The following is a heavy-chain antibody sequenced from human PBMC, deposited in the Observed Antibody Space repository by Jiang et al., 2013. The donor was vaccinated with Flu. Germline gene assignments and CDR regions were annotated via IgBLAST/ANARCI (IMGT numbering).Heavy chain of an antibody. V-gene: IGHV4-39*01. CDR1: GGSISSSSYY. CDR3: ARQYYDILTGYYRFWYFDL. CDR2: IYYSGST. Sequence: LLKPSETLSLTCTVSGGSISSSSYYWGWIRQPPGKGLEWIGSIYYSGSTYYNPSLKSRVTISVDTSKNQFSLKLSSVTAADTAVYYCARQYYDILTGYYRFWYFDLWGRGTLVTVSS. J-gene: IGHJ2*01. D-gene: IGHD3-9*01.